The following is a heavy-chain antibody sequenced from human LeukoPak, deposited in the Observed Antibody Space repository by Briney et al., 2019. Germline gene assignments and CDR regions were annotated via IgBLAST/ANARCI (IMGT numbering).Heavy chain of an antibody. Sequence: PAETLSLTCAVYGVSFSGYYWSWIRQPPGKGLEWMGEINHSGSTNYNPSLKSRVTISVDTPKNHFSLKLSSVTAADTAVYYCARGPLTTQLPDAFDIWGQGTMVTVSS. D-gene: IGHD2-2*01. J-gene: IGHJ3*02. CDR3: ARGPLTTQLPDAFDI. CDR1: GVSFSGYY. CDR2: INHSGST. V-gene: IGHV4-34*01.